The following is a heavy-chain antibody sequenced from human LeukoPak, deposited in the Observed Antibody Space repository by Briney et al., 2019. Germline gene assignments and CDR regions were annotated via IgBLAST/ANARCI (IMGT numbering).Heavy chain of an antibody. CDR3: AREGGYRYYFDY. D-gene: IGHD3-16*01. Sequence: ASVKVSCKASGGTFSSYAISWVRRAPGQGLEWMGGIIPIFGTANYAQKFQGRVTITADESTSTAYMELSSLRSEDTAVYYCAREGGYRYYFDYWGQGTLVTVSS. J-gene: IGHJ4*02. V-gene: IGHV1-69*13. CDR1: GGTFSSYA. CDR2: IIPIFGTA.